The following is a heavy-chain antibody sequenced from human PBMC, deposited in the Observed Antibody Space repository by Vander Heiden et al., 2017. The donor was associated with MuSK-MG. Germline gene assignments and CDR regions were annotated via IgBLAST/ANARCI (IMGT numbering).Heavy chain of an antibody. CDR2: INHSGST. D-gene: IGHD5-18*01. V-gene: IGHV4-34*01. Sequence: QVQLQQWGAGLLKPSETLSLTCAVYGGSFSGYYWSWIRQPPGKGLEWIGEINHSGSTNYNPSLKSRVTISVETSKNQFSLKLSSVTAADTAVYYCATLGGDSDGLEWDDYYYYGMDVWGQGTTVTVSS. CDR3: ATLGGDSDGLEWDDYYYYGMDV. CDR1: GGSFSGYY. J-gene: IGHJ6*02.